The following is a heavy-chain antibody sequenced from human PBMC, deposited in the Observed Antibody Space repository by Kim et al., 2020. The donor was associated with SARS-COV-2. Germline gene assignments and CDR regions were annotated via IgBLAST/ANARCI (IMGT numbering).Heavy chain of an antibody. Sequence: STYYADSVKGRFTISRHNSKNTLYLQMNPLRAEDTAVYYCARDLVVLGMDVWGQGTTVTVSS. D-gene: IGHD2-2*01. CDR2: ST. CDR3: ARDLVVLGMDV. V-gene: IGHV3-53*04. J-gene: IGHJ6*02.